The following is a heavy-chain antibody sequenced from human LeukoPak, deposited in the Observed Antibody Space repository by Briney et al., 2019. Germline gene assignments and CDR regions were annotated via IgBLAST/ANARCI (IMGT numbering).Heavy chain of an antibody. CDR3: ATMLFGGPFDY. V-gene: IGHV3-23*01. D-gene: IGHD2-21*01. CDR1: GFTLTSYA. Sequence: GGSLRLSCAASGFTLTSYAMSWVRQAPGKGLEWVSGISGSGGTTDYADSVKGRFTISRDSSMNTLYLRMNSLRAQDTGVYYCATMLFGGPFDYWGQGTLVTVSS. CDR2: ISGSGGTT. J-gene: IGHJ4*02.